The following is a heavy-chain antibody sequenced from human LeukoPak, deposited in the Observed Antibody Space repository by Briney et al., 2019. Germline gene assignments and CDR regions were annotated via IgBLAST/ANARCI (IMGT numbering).Heavy chain of an antibody. CDR2: INSDGSST. D-gene: IGHD6-19*01. V-gene: IGHV3-74*01. J-gene: IGHJ4*02. CDR3: ARGRGSGWFFDH. CDR1: GFTFSSDW. Sequence: GGSLRLSCAASGFTFSSDWMHWVRQAPGKGLVWVSRINSDGSSTSYADSVKGRFTISRDNAKNTLYLQMSSLRAEDTAMYYCARGRGSGWFFDHWGQGTLVTVSS.